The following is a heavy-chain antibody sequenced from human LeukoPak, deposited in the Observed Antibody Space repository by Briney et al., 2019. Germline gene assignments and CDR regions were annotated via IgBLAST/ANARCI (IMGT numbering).Heavy chain of an antibody. D-gene: IGHD6-13*01. J-gene: IGHJ4*02. V-gene: IGHV1-69*04. CDR2: IIPILGIA. Sequence: ASVKVSCKASGGTFSSYAISWVRQAPGQGLEWMGRIIPILGIANYAQKFQGRVTITADKSTSTAYMELSSLGSEDTAVYYCARYSRPNGSWFHFDYWGQGTLVTVSS. CDR3: ARYSRPNGSWFHFDY. CDR1: GGTFSSYA.